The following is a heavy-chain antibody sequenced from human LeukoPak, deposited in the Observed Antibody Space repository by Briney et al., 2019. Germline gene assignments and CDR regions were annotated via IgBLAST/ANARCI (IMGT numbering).Heavy chain of an antibody. V-gene: IGHV4-61*02. D-gene: IGHD3-10*01. Sequence: SETLSLTCTVSVGSIISGSYYWSGIRQPAGKGLEWIGRIYTSGSTNYNPSLKSRVTISVDTSKNQFSLKLSSVTAADTAVYYCESNVRVVIITDYDYYYMDVCGKGTTVTVSS. CDR2: IYTSGST. J-gene: IGHJ6*03. CDR1: VGSIISGSYY. CDR3: ESNVRVVIITDYDYYYMDV.